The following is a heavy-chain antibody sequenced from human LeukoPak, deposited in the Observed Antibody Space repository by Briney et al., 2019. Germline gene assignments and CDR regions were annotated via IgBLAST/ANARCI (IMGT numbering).Heavy chain of an antibody. J-gene: IGHJ5*02. CDR2: ISSSGSI. CDR3: ARDLGGCSTTSCYRWFDP. V-gene: IGHV3-48*03. D-gene: IGHD2-2*01. Sequence: PGRSLRLSCAASGFTFSSYGMHWVRQAPGKGLEWVSYISSSGSIYYADSVKGRFTISRDNAKDSLYLQMNSLRAEDTAVYYCARDLGGCSTTSCYRWFDPWGQGTLVTVSS. CDR1: GFTFSSYG.